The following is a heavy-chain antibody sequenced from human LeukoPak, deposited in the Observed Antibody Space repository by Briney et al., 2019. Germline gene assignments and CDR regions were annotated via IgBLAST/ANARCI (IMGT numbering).Heavy chain of an antibody. D-gene: IGHD4-17*01. Sequence: QPGGSLRLSCAASGFIFSGYGMHWVRQSPDKGLEWVAVIWYDGSIKRYADSVKGRMTISRDDSKSTLYLQVDSLRAEDTAVYYCARDIGSNGNYHFDHWGQGTLVTVSS. CDR3: ARDIGSNGNYHFDH. J-gene: IGHJ4*02. CDR2: IWYDGSIK. CDR1: GFIFSGYG. V-gene: IGHV3-33*01.